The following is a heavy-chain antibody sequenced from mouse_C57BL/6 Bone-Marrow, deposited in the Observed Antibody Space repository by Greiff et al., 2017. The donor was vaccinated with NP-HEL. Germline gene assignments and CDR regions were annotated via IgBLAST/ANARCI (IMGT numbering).Heavy chain of an antibody. Sequence: EVQLQQSGPVLVKPGASVKMSCKASGYTFTDYYMNWVKQSHGKSLEWIGVINPYNGGTSYNQKFKGKATLTVDKSSSTAYMELNSLTSEDSAVYYCARGTTVAVYWGQGTTLTVSS. D-gene: IGHD1-1*01. CDR1: GYTFTDYY. CDR2: INPYNGGT. V-gene: IGHV1-19*01. J-gene: IGHJ2*01. CDR3: ARGTTVAVY.